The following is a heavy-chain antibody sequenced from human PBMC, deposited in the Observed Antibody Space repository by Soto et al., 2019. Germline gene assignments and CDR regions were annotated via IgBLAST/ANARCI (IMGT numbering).Heavy chain of an antibody. J-gene: IGHJ4*02. CDR1: GFTFSSYA. V-gene: IGHV3-53*01. CDR3: ARGGGYSYGTPLDY. D-gene: IGHD5-18*01. CDR2: IYSGGST. Sequence: PGGSLRLSCAASGFTFSSYAMSWVRQAPGKGLEWVSVIYSGGSTYYADSVKGRFTISRDNSKNTLYLQMNSLRAEDTAVYYCARGGGYSYGTPLDYWGQGTLVTVSS.